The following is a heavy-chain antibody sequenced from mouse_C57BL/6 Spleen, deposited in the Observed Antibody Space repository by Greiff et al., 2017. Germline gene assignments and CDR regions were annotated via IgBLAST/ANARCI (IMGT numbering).Heavy chain of an antibody. CDR1: GFSLTSYG. CDR2: IWSGGST. V-gene: IGHV2-2*01. CDR3: ARNWAYYFDY. Sequence: VQRVESGPGLVQPSQSLSITCTVSGFSLTSYGVHWVRQSPGKGLEWLGVIWSGGSTDYNAAFISRLSISKDNSTSQVFFKMNSLQADDTAIYYCARNWAYYFDYWGQGTTLTVSS. D-gene: IGHD3-1*01. J-gene: IGHJ2*01.